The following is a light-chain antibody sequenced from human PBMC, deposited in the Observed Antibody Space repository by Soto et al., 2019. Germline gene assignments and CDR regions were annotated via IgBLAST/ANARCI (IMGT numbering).Light chain of an antibody. Sequence: QSALTQPDSVSGSPGQSITISCTGTSSDVGGYYYVSWYQQHPVKAPKLMIYDVTNRPSGVSDRFSGYKSGNTASLTISGLQAEYEADYYCSSYTSSSTPYVFGTGTKVTVL. CDR2: DVT. CDR1: SSDVGGYYY. V-gene: IGLV2-14*01. CDR3: SSYTSSSTPYV. J-gene: IGLJ1*01.